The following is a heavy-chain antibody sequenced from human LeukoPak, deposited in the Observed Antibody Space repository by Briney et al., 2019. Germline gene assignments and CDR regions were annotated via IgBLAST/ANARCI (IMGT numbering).Heavy chain of an antibody. CDR1: GFTFSSYS. V-gene: IGHV3-48*01. CDR3: ARAPPYYYDSRGYHYERGNYHYGMDV. CDR2: ISSSSSTI. D-gene: IGHD3-22*01. Sequence: PGGSLRLSCAASGFTFSSYSMNWVRQAPGKGLEWVSYISSSSSTIYYADSVKGRFTISRDNAKNSLYLQMNSLRAADTAVYYCARAPPYYYDSRGYHYERGNYHYGMDVWGQGTTVIVS. J-gene: IGHJ6*02.